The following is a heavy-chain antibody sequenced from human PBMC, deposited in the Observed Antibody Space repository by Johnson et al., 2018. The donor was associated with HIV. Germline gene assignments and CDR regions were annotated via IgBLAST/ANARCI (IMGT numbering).Heavy chain of an antibody. CDR3: ARATYSNSKAHAFDI. CDR2: ISWNSGSI. D-gene: IGHD6-6*01. Sequence: VQLVESGGGLVQPGRSLRLSCAASGFTFDDYAMHWVRQAPGKGLEWVSGISWNSGSIGYADSVKGRFTISRDNAKNSLYMQMNSLRAVDTALYYCARATYSNSKAHAFDIWGQGTMVTVSS. V-gene: IGHV3-9*01. CDR1: GFTFDDYA. J-gene: IGHJ3*02.